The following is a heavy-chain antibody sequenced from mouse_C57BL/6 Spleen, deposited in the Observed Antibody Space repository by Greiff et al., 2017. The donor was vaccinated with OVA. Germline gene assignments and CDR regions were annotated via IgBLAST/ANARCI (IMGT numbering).Heavy chain of an antibody. Sequence: VQLQQSGPELVKPGASVKISCKASGYSFTGYYMHWVKQSSEKSLEWIGEINPSTGGTSSNQKFKGKATLTVDKSSSTAYMQLKSLTSEDSAVYYCARRGPASMDYWGQGTSVTVSS. V-gene: IGHV1-43*01. J-gene: IGHJ4*01. CDR3: ARRGPASMDY. CDR2: INPSTGGT. CDR1: GYSFTGYY.